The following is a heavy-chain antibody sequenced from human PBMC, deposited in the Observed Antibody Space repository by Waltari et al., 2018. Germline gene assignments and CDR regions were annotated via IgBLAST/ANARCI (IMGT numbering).Heavy chain of an antibody. CDR1: GGSISSYY. V-gene: IGHV4-59*08. J-gene: IGHJ6*02. CDR2: IYYSGST. Sequence: QVQLQESGPGLVKPSETLSLTCTVSGGSISSYYWSWIRQPPGKGLEWIGYIYYSGSTNYNPSLKSRVTISVDTSKNQFSLKLSSVTAADTAVYYCARRSIAARSGTYYYYYGMDVWGQGTTVTVSS. D-gene: IGHD6-6*01. CDR3: ARRSIAARSGTYYYYYGMDV.